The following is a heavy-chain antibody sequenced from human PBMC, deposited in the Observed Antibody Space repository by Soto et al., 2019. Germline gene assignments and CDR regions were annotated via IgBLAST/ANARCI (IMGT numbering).Heavy chain of an antibody. Sequence: SETLSLTCTVSGGSISSGGYYWSWIRQHPGKGLEWIGYNYYSGSTYYNPSLKSRVTISVDTSKNQFSLKLSSVTAADTAVYYCARVTLLEWLSIDYWGQGTLVTVSS. CDR1: GGSISSGGYY. CDR2: NYYSGST. J-gene: IGHJ4*02. CDR3: ARVTLLEWLSIDY. D-gene: IGHD3-3*01. V-gene: IGHV4-31*03.